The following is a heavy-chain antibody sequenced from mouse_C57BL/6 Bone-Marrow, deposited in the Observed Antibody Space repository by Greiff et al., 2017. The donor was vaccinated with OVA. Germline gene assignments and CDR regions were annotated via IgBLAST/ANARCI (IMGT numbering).Heavy chain of an antibody. D-gene: IGHD1-1*01. CDR3: ARGEYYGSRERGFAY. CDR1: GYTFTSYW. V-gene: IGHV1-72*01. CDR2: IDPNSGGT. Sequence: VQLQQPGAELVKPGASVKLSCKASGYTFTSYWMHWVKQRPGRGLEWIGRIDPNSGGTKYNEKFKSKATLTVDKPSSTAYMQLRRLTSEDSAVYDCARGEYYGSRERGFAYWGQGTLVTVSA. J-gene: IGHJ3*01.